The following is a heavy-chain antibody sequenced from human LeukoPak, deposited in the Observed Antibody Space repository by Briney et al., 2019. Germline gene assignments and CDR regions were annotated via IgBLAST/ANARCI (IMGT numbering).Heavy chain of an antibody. V-gene: IGHV5-51*01. J-gene: IGHJ5*02. CDR2: IYPDDSNT. D-gene: IGHD5-24*01. Sequence: GESLKISCQGSGYNFPIYWIGWVRQMPGQGLEWMGIIYPDDSNTIYGPSFQGQVTISADKSISTAYLQWSSLKASDTAMYYCARLGSRHGYNWGDLWGQGTLVSVSS. CDR3: ARLGSRHGYNWGDL. CDR1: GYNFPIYW.